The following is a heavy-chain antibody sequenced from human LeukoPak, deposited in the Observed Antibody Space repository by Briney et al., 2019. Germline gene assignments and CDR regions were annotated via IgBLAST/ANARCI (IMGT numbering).Heavy chain of an antibody. V-gene: IGHV3-30*02. CDR2: IQVDGSKG. CDR3: AKEVVLWFGELSYFDY. Sequence: GGSLRLSCATSGFNFRTFGAHWLRQAPGKGLEWVAFIQVDGSKGSYADSVRGRFTISRDNSKNTLYLQMNSLRAEDTAVYYCAKEVVLWFGELSYFDYWGQGTLVTVSS. J-gene: IGHJ4*02. CDR1: GFNFRTFG. D-gene: IGHD3-10*01.